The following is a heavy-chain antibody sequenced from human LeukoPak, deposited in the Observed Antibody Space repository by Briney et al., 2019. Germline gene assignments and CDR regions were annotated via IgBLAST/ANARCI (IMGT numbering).Heavy chain of an antibody. D-gene: IGHD6-19*01. J-gene: IGHJ4*02. Sequence: GGSLRLSCAASGFTFSSYWMHWVRQAPGKGLVWVSRINTDGRSTNYADSVKGRFTISRDNGKNTLYLQMNSLTAEDTALYYCARGIAVSGTEGGGYWGQGTLVTVSS. CDR2: INTDGRST. V-gene: IGHV3-74*01. CDR1: GFTFSSYW. CDR3: ARGIAVSGTEGGGY.